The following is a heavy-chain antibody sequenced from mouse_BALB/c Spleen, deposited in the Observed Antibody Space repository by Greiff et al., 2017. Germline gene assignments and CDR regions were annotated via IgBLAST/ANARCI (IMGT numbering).Heavy chain of an antibody. J-gene: IGHJ4*01. CDR2: ISYDGSN. V-gene: IGHV3-6*02. CDR1: GYSITSGYY. D-gene: IGHD6-2*01. Sequence: EVQLQESGPGLVKPSQSLSLTCSVTGYSITSGYYWNWIRQFPGNKLEWMGYISYDGSNNYNPSLKNRISITRDTSKNQFFLKLNSVTTEDTATYYCARDGGSLYAMDYWGQGTSVTVSS. CDR3: ARDGGSLYAMDY.